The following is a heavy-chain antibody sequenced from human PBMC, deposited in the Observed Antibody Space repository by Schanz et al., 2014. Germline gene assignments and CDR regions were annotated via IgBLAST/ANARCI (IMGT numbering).Heavy chain of an antibody. D-gene: IGHD2-15*01. V-gene: IGHV3-23*04. J-gene: IGHJ5*01. CDR3: SKDKQGSRSDDS. CDR1: GFTFSTYA. Sequence: DVQLVDSGGGLVQPGGSLRLSCAASGFTFSTYAMTWVRQAPGKGLEWVSSITTGGNTYYRDSVKGRFIVSRDNSKNTLYLEMNRLRVDDTAVYYCSKDKQGSRSDDSWGQGTLVTVSS. CDR2: ITTGGNT.